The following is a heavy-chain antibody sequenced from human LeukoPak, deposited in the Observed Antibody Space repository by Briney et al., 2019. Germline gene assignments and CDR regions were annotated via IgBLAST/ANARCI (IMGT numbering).Heavy chain of an antibody. Sequence: PGGSLRLSCAASGFTVSSNYMSWVRQAPGKGLEWVSVIYSGGSTYYADSVKGRFTISRDNSKNTLYLQMNSLRAEDTAVYYCAREFNSGSYPNFDYWGQGTLVTVSS. V-gene: IGHV3-66*01. CDR1: GFTVSSNY. CDR3: AREFNSGSYPNFDY. CDR2: IYSGGST. D-gene: IGHD1-26*01. J-gene: IGHJ4*02.